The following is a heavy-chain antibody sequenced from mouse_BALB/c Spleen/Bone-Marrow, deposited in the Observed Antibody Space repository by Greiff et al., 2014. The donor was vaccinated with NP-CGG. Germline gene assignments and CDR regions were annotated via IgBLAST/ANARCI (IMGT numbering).Heavy chain of an antibody. CDR1: GYTFTSSW. CDR3: ARSYRFWYFDV. D-gene: IGHD2-14*01. Sequence: QVQLQQSGSVLVRPGASVKLSCKASGYTFTSSWMHWAKQRLGQGLEWIGDIHPNSGNTNYNEKFRGKATLTVDTSSNTAYVDLSSLTSEDSAVYYSARSYRFWYFDVWGAGATVTVSS. V-gene: IGHV1S130*01. CDR2: IHPNSGNT. J-gene: IGHJ1*01.